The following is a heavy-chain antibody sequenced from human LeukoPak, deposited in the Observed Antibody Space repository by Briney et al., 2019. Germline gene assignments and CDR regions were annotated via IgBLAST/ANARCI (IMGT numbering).Heavy chain of an antibody. Sequence: SETLSLACTVSGDSISTYYWTWIRQPPGEGLEWIGYVYYSGTTNYNPSLKSRVTISVDTSKNQFSLKLSSVTAADTAVYYCARDGFGVPPYYFDYWGQGTLVTVSS. J-gene: IGHJ4*02. D-gene: IGHD3-10*01. CDR1: GDSISTYY. CDR2: VYYSGTT. CDR3: ARDGFGVPPYYFDY. V-gene: IGHV4-59*12.